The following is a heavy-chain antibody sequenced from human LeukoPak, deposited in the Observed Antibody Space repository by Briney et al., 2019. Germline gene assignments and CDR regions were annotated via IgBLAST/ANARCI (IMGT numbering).Heavy chain of an antibody. CDR3: ARQGAVVVITTSFDY. V-gene: IGHV4-4*07. CDR2: IYTSGST. J-gene: IGHJ4*02. CDR1: GGSISSYY. Sequence: SETLSLTCTVSGGSISSYYWSWIRQPAGKGLEWIGRIYTSGSTNYNPSLKSRVTISVDTSKNQFSLKLSSVTAADTAVYYCARQGAVVVITTSFDYWGQGTLVTVSS. D-gene: IGHD3-22*01.